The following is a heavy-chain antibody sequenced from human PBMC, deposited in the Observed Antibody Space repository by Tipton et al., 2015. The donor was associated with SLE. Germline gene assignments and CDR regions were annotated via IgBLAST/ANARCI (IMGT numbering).Heavy chain of an antibody. CDR2: MFSSGDT. CDR3: GGGNYFDYYMDV. Sequence: TLSLTCTVSGASIKSGSYFWTWIWQPAGKGLEWIGRMFSSGDTNYNPSLKSRLTMSVDTSKNQFSLRLTSVTAADTAVYYCGGGNYFDYYMDVWGKGTTVTVSS. J-gene: IGHJ6*03. D-gene: IGHD3-22*01. CDR1: GASIKSGSYF. V-gene: IGHV4-61*02.